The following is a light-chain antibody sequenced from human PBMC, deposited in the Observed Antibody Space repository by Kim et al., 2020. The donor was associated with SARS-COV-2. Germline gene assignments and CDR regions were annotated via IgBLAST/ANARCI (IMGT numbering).Light chain of an antibody. V-gene: IGKV3-15*01. CDR3: QQSYNWPPLT. J-gene: IGKJ1*01. CDR2: DAT. Sequence: PGEQATLSCRASQNIKNKLVWYQQKPGQAPRLLIYDATTRATDIPARFIGSGSETDFTLTISSLQSEDFAVYFCQQSYNWPPLTFGQGTKVDIK. CDR1: QNIKNK.